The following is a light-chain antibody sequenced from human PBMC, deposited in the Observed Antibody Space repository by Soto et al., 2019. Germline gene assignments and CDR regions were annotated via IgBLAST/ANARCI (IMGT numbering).Light chain of an antibody. CDR1: SSDVGGYNY. J-gene: IGLJ2*01. CDR2: EVS. CDR3: RSYGGGNTVV. Sequence: QSALTQPPSASGSPGQSVTISCTGSSSDVGGYNYVSWYQQHPGKAPKLMIYEVSKRPAGVPDRLSGSKSGNTASRTVSGFQAEDEAASCRRSYGGGNTVVLGGGTTLTV. V-gene: IGLV2-8*01.